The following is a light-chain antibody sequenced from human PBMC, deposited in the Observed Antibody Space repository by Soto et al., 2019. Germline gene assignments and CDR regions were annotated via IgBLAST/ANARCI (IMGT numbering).Light chain of an antibody. CDR2: EGS. CDR1: RSDVGYYNL. J-gene: IGLJ1*01. V-gene: IGLV2-23*01. CDR3: CSYAGTTTHYV. Sequence: QSALTQPASVSGSPGQSITMSCTGTRSDVGYYNLVSWYQQRPGKAPKLMIFEGSKRPSGVSNRFSGSKSGNTASLTISGLQAEDEADYYCCSYAGTTTHYVFGAGTKVTVL.